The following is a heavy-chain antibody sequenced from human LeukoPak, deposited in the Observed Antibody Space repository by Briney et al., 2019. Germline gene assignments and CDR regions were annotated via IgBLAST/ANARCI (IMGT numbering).Heavy chain of an antibody. Sequence: PSETLSLTCTVSGGSISSYYWSWIRQPPGKGLEWIGYIYYSGSTNYNPSLKSRVTISVDTSKNQFSLKLSSVTAADTAVYYCARTEGLRLGWYYFDYWGQGTLVTVSS. CDR3: ARTEGLRLGWYYFDY. CDR2: IYYSGST. J-gene: IGHJ4*02. V-gene: IGHV4-59*08. CDR1: GGSISSYY. D-gene: IGHD5-12*01.